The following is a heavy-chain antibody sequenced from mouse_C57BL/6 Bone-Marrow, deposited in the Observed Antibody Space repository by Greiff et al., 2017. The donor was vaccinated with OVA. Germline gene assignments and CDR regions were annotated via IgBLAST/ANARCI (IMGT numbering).Heavy chain of an antibody. V-gene: IGHV1-80*01. CDR2: IYPGDGDT. D-gene: IGHD1-1*01. J-gene: IGHJ2*01. CDR3: ASAGSSPLDGFDY. CDR1: GYAFSSYW. Sequence: QVQLKQSGAELVKPGASVKISCKASGYAFSSYWMNWVKQRPGKGLEWIGQIYPGDGDTNYNGKIKGKATLTADKSSSTPYMQLSSLYSEDSAIYFCASAGSSPLDGFDYWGQGTTLTVSS.